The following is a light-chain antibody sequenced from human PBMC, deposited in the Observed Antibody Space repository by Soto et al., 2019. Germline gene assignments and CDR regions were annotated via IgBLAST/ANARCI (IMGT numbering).Light chain of an antibody. CDR2: EVN. CDR1: SSDVGGYNS. V-gene: IGLV2-8*01. J-gene: IGLJ1*01. Sequence: QSVLTQPPSASGSPGQSVTMSCAGTSSDVGGYNSVSWYQQHPGKAPKVLIYEVNKRPSGVPDRFSGSKSGNTASLTVSDLQAEDEADYYCSSYAGSNNRVFGTGTKVTVL. CDR3: SSYAGSNNRV.